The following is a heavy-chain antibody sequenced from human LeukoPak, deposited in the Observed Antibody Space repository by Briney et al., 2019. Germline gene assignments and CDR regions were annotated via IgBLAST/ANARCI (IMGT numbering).Heavy chain of an antibody. CDR3: AKDEYGDYPQADY. J-gene: IGHJ4*02. D-gene: IGHD4-17*01. CDR2: ISGSGGST. V-gene: IGHV3-23*01. CDR1: GFTFSSYA. Sequence: GGSLRLSCAASGFTFSSYAMSCVRQAPGKGLEGVSAISGSGGSTYYADSVKGRFTISRDNSKNTLYLQMNSLRAEDTAVYYCAKDEYGDYPQADYWGQGTLVTVSS.